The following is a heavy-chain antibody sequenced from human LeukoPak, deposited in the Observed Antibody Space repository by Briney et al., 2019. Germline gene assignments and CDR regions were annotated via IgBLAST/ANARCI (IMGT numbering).Heavy chain of an antibody. CDR1: GFTFSRYW. V-gene: IGHV3-74*01. CDR3: ARARWSSTGWFLGY. D-gene: IGHD6-19*01. Sequence: GGSLRLSCAASGFTFSRYWMHWVRQAPGKGLVWVSRINSDGSSTNYADSVKGRFTISRDNAKNTLYLQMNSLRVEDTAVYYCARARWSSTGWFLGYWGQGTLVTVSS. J-gene: IGHJ4*02. CDR2: INSDGSST.